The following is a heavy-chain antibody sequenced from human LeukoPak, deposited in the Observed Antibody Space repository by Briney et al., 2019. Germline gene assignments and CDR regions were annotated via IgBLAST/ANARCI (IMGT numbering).Heavy chain of an antibody. CDR1: GFTVSSNY. CDR3: ARFSSGYYYYFDY. V-gene: IGHV3-53*01. J-gene: IGHJ4*02. CDR2: IYSGGST. D-gene: IGHD3-22*01. Sequence: GGSLRLSCAASGFTVSSNYMSWVRQAPGKGLEWVSVIYSGGSTYYADSVKGRFTISRDNSKNTLYLQMNSLRAEDTAVYYCARFSSGYYYYFDYWGRGTLVTVSS.